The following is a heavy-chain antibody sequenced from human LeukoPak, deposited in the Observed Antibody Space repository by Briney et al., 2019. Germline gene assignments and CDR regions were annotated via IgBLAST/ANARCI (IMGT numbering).Heavy chain of an antibody. J-gene: IGHJ6*02. CDR1: GFTFSSYA. Sequence: PGGSLRLSCVVSGFTFSSYAIHWVRQAPGKGLEYVSAISRYGASTFYANSVKGRITTSRDNSKNMVWLQMGSLRPDDMGVYYCARSWGSSGFHPIDPLYGMDVWGQGTTVTVSS. CDR2: ISRYGAST. D-gene: IGHD3-16*01. CDR3: ARSWGSSGFHPIDPLYGMDV. V-gene: IGHV3-64*01.